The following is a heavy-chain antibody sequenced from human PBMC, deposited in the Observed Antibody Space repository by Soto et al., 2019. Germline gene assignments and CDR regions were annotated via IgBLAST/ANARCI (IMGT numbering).Heavy chain of an antibody. Sequence: QVQLVQSGAEVKKPGSSVKVSCKASGGTFSSYLISWVRQAPGQGLEWMGRIIPILGIANYAQKFQGRVTITADKSTSTAYMELSSLRSEYTAVYYCARFPQTAIVGAAYFDYWGQGTLVTVSS. J-gene: IGHJ4*02. CDR1: GGTFSSYL. CDR3: ARFPQTAIVGAAYFDY. D-gene: IGHD1-26*01. CDR2: IIPILGIA. V-gene: IGHV1-69*02.